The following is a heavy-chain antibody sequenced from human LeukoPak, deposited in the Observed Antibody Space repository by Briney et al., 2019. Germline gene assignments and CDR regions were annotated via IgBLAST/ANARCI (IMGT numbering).Heavy chain of an antibody. D-gene: IGHD2-21*02. Sequence: ASVKVSCKASGGTFSSYSISWVRQAPGQGLEWMGRIIPILGITNYAQKFQGRVTMTRDTSTSTVYMDLSSLTSEDTAVYYCAREEYIGGGDTDYWGQGTLVTVSS. V-gene: IGHV1-69*04. CDR2: IIPILGIT. CDR3: AREEYIGGGDTDY. CDR1: GGTFSSYS. J-gene: IGHJ4*02.